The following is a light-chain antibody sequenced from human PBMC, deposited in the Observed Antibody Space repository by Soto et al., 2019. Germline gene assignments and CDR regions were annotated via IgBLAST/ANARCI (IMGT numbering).Light chain of an antibody. CDR1: QGIRSE. CDR3: LQDYSYPLT. Sequence: AIQMTQSPSSLSAAVGDRVTITCRASQGIRSELGWYQQKPGKAPKVVIYTASTLQSGVPSRFSGSGSGTDFTLTISSLQTEDFATYYCLQDYSYPLTFGGGTKV. CDR2: TAS. V-gene: IGKV1-6*01. J-gene: IGKJ4*01.